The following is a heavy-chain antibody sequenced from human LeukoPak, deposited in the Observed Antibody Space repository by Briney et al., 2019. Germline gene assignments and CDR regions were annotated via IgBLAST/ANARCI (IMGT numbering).Heavy chain of an antibody. CDR2: IIPILGIA. Sequence: SVKVSCKASGGTFSSYAISWVRQAPGQGLEWTGRIIPILGIANYAQKFQGRVTITADKSTSTAYMELSSLRSEDTAVYYCARVGRDGYNDYWGQGTLVTVSS. CDR1: GGTFSSYA. J-gene: IGHJ4*02. V-gene: IGHV1-69*04. D-gene: IGHD5-24*01. CDR3: ARVGRDGYNDY.